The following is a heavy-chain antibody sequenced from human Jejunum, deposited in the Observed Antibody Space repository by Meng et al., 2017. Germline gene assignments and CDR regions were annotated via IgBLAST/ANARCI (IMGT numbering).Heavy chain of an antibody. CDR2: IKQDGSEK. CDR3: ARDQGSYGNFQR. Sequence: GESLKISCAGSGFIFSDYWMNWVRQAPGKGLEWVANIKQDGSEKHYVDSVEGRFTISRDNAKNSLYLQMNSLRDEDTAVYYCARDQGSYGNFQRWGQGTLVTVSS. D-gene: IGHD3-16*01. V-gene: IGHV3-7*01. CDR1: GFIFSDYW. J-gene: IGHJ1*01.